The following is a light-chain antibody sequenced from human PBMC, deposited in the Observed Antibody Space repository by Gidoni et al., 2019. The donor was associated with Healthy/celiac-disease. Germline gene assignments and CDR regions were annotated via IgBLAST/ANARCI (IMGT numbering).Light chain of an antibody. V-gene: IGLV2-23*01. Sequence: QSALTQPASVSGSPGQSINISCTGTSSDVGSYNLVSWYQQHPGKAPKLMIYEGSKRHSGVSNRFSGSKSGNTASLTISGLQAEDEADYYCCSYAGSSTLYVFGTGTKVTVL. CDR1: SSDVGSYNL. CDR3: CSYAGSSTLYV. CDR2: EGS. J-gene: IGLJ1*01.